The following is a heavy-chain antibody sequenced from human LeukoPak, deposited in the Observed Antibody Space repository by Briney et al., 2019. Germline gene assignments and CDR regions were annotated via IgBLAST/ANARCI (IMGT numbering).Heavy chain of an antibody. Sequence: KVGESLKISCKGSGYSFTSYWIGWVRQMPGKGLEWMGIICPGDSDTRYSPSFQGQVTISADKSISTAYLQWSSLKASDTAMYYCARLGYDSSGYYRGNFDYWGQGTLVTVSS. CDR1: GYSFTSYW. V-gene: IGHV5-51*01. CDR3: ARLGYDSSGYYRGNFDY. CDR2: ICPGDSDT. J-gene: IGHJ4*02. D-gene: IGHD3-22*01.